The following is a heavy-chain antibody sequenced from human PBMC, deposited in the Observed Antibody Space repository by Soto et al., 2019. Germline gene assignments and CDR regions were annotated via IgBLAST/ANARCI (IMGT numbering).Heavy chain of an antibody. CDR1: GGTFSSYA. CDR3: ARDNRSGWYVSDAFDI. V-gene: IGHV1-69*06. D-gene: IGHD6-19*01. J-gene: IGHJ3*02. Sequence: QVQLVQSGAEVKKPGSSVKVSCKASGGTFSSYAISWVRQAPGQGLEWMGGIIPIFGTANYAQKFQGRVTITADKSTSTAYMELSSLRSEDTAVYYCARDNRSGWYVSDAFDIWGQGTMVTVSS. CDR2: IIPIFGTA.